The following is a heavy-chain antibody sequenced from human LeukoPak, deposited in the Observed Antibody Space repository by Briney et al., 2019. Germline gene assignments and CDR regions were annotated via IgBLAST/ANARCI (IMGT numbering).Heavy chain of an antibody. Sequence: ASVKVSCKASGYTFTTYGITWVRQAPGQGLEWMGWMSAYSGHTKYAQNLQGRVTMTTDTSTSTAYMELRSLRSDDTAVYYCARGLMGTNQDYWGQGTLVTVSS. J-gene: IGHJ4*02. CDR1: GYTFTTYG. V-gene: IGHV1-18*01. CDR2: MSAYSGHT. D-gene: IGHD2-8*01. CDR3: ARGLMGTNQDY.